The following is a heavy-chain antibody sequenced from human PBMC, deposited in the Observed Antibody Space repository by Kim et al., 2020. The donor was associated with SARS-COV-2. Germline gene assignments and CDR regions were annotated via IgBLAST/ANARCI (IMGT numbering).Heavy chain of an antibody. CDR1: GYTFTDNY. CDR2: INPNSGGT. Sequence: ASVKVSCEASGYTFTDNYLHWVRQAPGQGLEWMGWINPNSGGTVYAQKFQGRVTLTSDMTISTAYMDLSRVRSDDTAVYYCARDSTNGGWCDIWGQGPLVTVSS. CDR3: ARDSTNGGWCDI. J-gene: IGHJ5*02. D-gene: IGHD7-27*01. V-gene: IGHV1-2*02.